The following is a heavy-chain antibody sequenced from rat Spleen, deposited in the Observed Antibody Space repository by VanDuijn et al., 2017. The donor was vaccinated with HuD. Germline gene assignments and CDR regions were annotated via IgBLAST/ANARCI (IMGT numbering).Heavy chain of an antibody. CDR3: ARAGYLRDWYFDF. D-gene: IGHD2-2*01. J-gene: IGHJ1*01. CDR1: GFTFSDYY. Sequence: EVQLVESGGGLVQPGRSMKLSCAASGFTFSDYYMAWVRQAPKKGLEWVAYISYNGGSTYYRDSVKGRFTVSRENTERTLYLLVDSLRSEDTATYYCARAGYLRDWYFDFWGPGTMVTVSS. CDR2: ISYNGGST. V-gene: IGHV5-22*01.